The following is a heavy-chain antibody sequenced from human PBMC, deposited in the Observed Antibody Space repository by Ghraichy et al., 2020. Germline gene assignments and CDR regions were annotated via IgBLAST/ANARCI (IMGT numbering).Heavy chain of an antibody. D-gene: IGHD3-16*02. J-gene: IGHJ4*02. V-gene: IGHV3-11*01. CDR1: GFTFSDYY. CDR3: ARVDYDYIWGSYRYTAPDY. CDR2: ISSSGSTI. Sequence: GGSLRLSCAASGFTFSDYYMSWIRQAPGKGLEWVSYISSSGSTIYYADSVKGRFTISRDNAKNSLYLQMNSLRAEDTAVYYCARVDYDYIWGSYRYTAPDYWGQGTLVTVSS.